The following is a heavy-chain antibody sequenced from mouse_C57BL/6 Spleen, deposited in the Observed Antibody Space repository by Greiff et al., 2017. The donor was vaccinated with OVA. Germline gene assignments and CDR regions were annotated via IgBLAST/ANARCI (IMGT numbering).Heavy chain of an antibody. D-gene: IGHD1-1*01. J-gene: IGHJ2*01. V-gene: IGHV1-80*01. Sequence: VQLQQSGAELVKPGASVKISCKASGYAFSSYWMNWVKQRPGKGLERIGQIYPGDGDTNYNGKFKGKATLTADKSSSTAYMQLSSLTSEDSAVYFCARSGGFITTGLDYWGQGTTLTVSS. CDR2: IYPGDGDT. CDR3: ARSGGFITTGLDY. CDR1: GYAFSSYW.